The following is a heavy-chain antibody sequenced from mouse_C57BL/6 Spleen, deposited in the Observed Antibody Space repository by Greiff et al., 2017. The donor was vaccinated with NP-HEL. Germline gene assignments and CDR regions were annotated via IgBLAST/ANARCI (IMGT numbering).Heavy chain of an antibody. CDR1: GYTFTSYW. J-gene: IGHJ2*01. V-gene: IGHV1-55*01. D-gene: IGHD1-1*01. Sequence: QVQLQQPGAELVKPGASVKMSCKASGYTFTSYWITWVKQRPGHGLEWIGDIYPGSGSTNYNEKFKSKATLTVDTSSSTAYMQLSSLTSEDSAVDYCARKVTTVVATDFDYWGQGTTLTVSS. CDR3: ARKVTTVVATDFDY. CDR2: IYPGSGST.